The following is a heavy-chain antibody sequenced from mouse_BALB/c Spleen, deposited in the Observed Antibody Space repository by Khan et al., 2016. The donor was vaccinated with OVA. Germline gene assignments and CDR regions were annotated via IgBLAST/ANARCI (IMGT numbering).Heavy chain of an antibody. V-gene: IGHV1-4*01. J-gene: IGHJ3*01. D-gene: IGHD2-14*01. CDR2: INPSSGYT. CDR3: ARDGAYCRNDCWFAY. Sequence: VQLQQSGAELARPGASVKMSCKASGYTFTSYTIHWIKQRPGQGLEWIGYINPSSGYTNYNQKFKDKATLTADKSSTTAYMTLSSLTSDDSAVYYGARDGAYCRNDCWFAYWGQGTLVTVSA. CDR1: GYTFTSYT.